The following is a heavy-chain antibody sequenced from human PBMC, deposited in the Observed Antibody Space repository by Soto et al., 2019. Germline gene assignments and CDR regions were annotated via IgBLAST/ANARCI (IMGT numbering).Heavy chain of an antibody. J-gene: IGHJ6*02. CDR3: AKDPSTLGTSYGMDV. Sequence: GGSLRLSCAASGFTFSSYAMSWVRQTPGKGLEWVSAISGSGGSTYYADSVKGRFTISRDNSKNTLYLQMNSLRAEDTAVYYCAKDPSTLGTSYGMDVWGQGTTVTVSS. D-gene: IGHD1-1*01. CDR2: ISGSGGST. CDR1: GFTFSSYA. V-gene: IGHV3-23*01.